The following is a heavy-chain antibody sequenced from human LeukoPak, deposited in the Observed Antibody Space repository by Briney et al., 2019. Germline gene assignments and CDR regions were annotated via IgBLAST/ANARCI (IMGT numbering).Heavy chain of an antibody. CDR1: GFTFSSYG. CDR3: AKGLYHYYGSGSYTLDF. Sequence: PGGSLRLSCAASGFTFSSYGMHWVRQAPGKGLEWVAFIRYDGSNKYYADSVKGRFTISRDNSKNTLYLQMNSLRAEDTAVYYCAKGLYHYYGSGSYTLDFWGQGTQVTVSS. D-gene: IGHD3-10*01. V-gene: IGHV3-30*02. CDR2: IRYDGSNK. J-gene: IGHJ4*02.